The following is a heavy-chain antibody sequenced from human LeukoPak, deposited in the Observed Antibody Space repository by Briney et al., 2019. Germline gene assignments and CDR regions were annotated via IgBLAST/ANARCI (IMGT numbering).Heavy chain of an antibody. CDR1: LYSPSKHV. CDR2: IGGGATT. V-gene: IGHV3-23*01. J-gene: IGHJ4*02. CDR3: AKAGRLQAVAGWIDY. D-gene: IGHD6-19*01. Sequence: GGSLRVSRVDSLYSPSKHVISWVCPAPQRGLERVSPIGGGATTYYADYVKGRFTISRDNSKNTLYLQMNSLRAEDTAIYYCAKAGRLQAVAGWIDYWGQGTLVTVS.